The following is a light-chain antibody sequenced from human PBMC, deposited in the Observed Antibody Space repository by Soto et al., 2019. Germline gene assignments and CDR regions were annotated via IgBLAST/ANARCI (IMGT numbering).Light chain of an antibody. Sequence: QSVLTQPPSASGTPVQRVTISCSGSSSNIGSNYVYWYQQLPGTAPKLLIYRNNQRPSGVPDRFSGSKSGTSASLAISGLRSEDEADYYCAAWDDSMSVVVFGGGTKRTVL. CDR2: RNN. V-gene: IGLV1-47*01. J-gene: IGLJ2*01. CDR3: AAWDDSMSVVV. CDR1: SSNIGSNY.